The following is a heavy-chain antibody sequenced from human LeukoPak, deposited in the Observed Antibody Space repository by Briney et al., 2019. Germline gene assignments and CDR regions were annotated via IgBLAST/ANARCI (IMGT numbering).Heavy chain of an antibody. D-gene: IGHD2-8*01. J-gene: IGHJ3*02. CDR1: GGSFSGYY. Sequence: KPSETLSLTCAVYGGSFSGYYWSWIRQPPGKGLEWIGEINHSGSTNYNPSLKSRVTISLDTSKNQFSLKLSSVTAADTAVYYCATYAYCTNGVCYSDAFDIWGQGTMVTVSS. V-gene: IGHV4-34*01. CDR2: INHSGST. CDR3: ATYAYCTNGVCYSDAFDI.